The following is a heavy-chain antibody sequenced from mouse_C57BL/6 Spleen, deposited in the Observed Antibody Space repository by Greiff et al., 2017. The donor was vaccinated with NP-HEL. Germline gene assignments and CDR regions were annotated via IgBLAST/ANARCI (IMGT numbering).Heavy chain of an antibody. CDR2: IFPGSGGT. V-gene: IGHV1-75*01. Sequence: QVQLQQSGPELVKPGASVKISCKASGYTFTDYYINWVKQRPGQGLEWIGWIFPGSGGTYYNEKFKGKATLTVDKSSSTAYMLLSRLTSEDSADYFCARGGLTGTPLYYAMDYWGQGTSVTVSS. J-gene: IGHJ4*01. CDR3: ARGGLTGTPLYYAMDY. D-gene: IGHD4-1*01. CDR1: GYTFTDYY.